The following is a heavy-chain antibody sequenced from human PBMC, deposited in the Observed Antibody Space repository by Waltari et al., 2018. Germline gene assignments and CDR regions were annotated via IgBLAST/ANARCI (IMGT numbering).Heavy chain of an antibody. CDR2: INHSGST. J-gene: IGHJ6*02. D-gene: IGHD3-3*01. Sequence: QVQLQQWGAGLLKPSETLSLPCAVYGGSFSGYYRRWIRQPPGKGLEWIGEINHSGSTNYNPSLKSRVTISVDTSKNQFSLKLSSVTAADTAVYYCARGGRVTIFAYYYYGMDVWGQGTTVTVSS. CDR1: GGSFSGYY. CDR3: ARGGRVTIFAYYYYGMDV. V-gene: IGHV4-34*01.